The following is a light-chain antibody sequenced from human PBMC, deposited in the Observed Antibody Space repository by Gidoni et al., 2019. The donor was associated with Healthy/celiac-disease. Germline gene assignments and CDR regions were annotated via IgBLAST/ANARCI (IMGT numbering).Light chain of an antibody. V-gene: IGKV1-39*01. CDR3: QQSYSTLRT. Sequence: DIQLTQSPSSLSASVGARVTITCRASQSISSYLNWYQQKPGKAPKLLIYAASSLQSGVPSRFSGSGSGTDFTLTISSLQPEDFATYYCQQSYSTLRTFXQXTKVEIK. CDR1: QSISSY. J-gene: IGKJ1*01. CDR2: AAS.